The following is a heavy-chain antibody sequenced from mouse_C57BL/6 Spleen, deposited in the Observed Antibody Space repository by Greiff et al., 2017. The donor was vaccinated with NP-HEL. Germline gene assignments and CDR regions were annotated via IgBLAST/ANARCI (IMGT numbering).Heavy chain of an antibody. Sequence: VQLQQSGPELVKPGASVKMSCKASGYTFTDYYMHWVKQSHGQSLEWIGYINPNNGGTSYNQKFKGKATLTVNKSSSTAYMELRSRTSEDSAVYYCAGYGNYDYYAMDYWGQGTSVTVSS. J-gene: IGHJ4*01. D-gene: IGHD2-1*01. V-gene: IGHV1-22*01. CDR3: AGYGNYDYYAMDY. CDR1: GYTFTDYY. CDR2: INPNNGGT.